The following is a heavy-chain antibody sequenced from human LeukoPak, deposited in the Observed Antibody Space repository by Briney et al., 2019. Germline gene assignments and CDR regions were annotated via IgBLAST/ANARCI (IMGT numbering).Heavy chain of an antibody. CDR2: IIPIFGTA. J-gene: IGHJ3*02. CDR1: GYTFTSYG. V-gene: IGHV1-69*13. Sequence: SVKVSCKASGYTFTSYGISWVRQAPGQGLEWMGGIIPIFGTANYAQKFQGRVTITADESTSTAYMELSSLRSEDTAVYYCARAGSTYYYDSSGLVAFDIWGQGTMVTVSS. CDR3: ARAGSTYYYDSSGLVAFDI. D-gene: IGHD3-22*01.